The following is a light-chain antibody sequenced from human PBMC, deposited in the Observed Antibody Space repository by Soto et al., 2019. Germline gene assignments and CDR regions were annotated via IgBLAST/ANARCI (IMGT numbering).Light chain of an antibody. Sequence: QSVLTQPASVSGSPGQSITISCPGTSRDFGGYNYVSWYQHHPGKVPKLVIYDVSKRPSGVSDRFSGSKSGNTASLTISGLQAEDEADYYCSSYSNSTTLYVFGTGTKVTVL. J-gene: IGLJ1*01. V-gene: IGLV2-14*03. CDR3: SSYSNSTTLYV. CDR2: DVS. CDR1: SRDFGGYNY.